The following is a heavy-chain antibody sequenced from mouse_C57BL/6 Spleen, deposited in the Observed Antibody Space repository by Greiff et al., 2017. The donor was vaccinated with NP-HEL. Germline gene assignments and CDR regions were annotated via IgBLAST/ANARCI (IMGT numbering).Heavy chain of an antibody. Sequence: EVKVVESGGGLVQPGGSLKLSCAASGFTFSDYYMYWVRQTPEKRLEWVAYISNGGGSTYYPDTVKGRFTISRDNAKNTLYLQMSRLKSEDTAMYYGARQYDYDGRAWFAYWGQGTLVTVSA. CDR2: ISNGGGST. J-gene: IGHJ3*01. V-gene: IGHV5-12*01. CDR3: ARQYDYDGRAWFAY. CDR1: GFTFSDYY. D-gene: IGHD2-4*01.